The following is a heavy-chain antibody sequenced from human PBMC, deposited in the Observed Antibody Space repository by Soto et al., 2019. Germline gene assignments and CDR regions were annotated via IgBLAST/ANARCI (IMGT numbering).Heavy chain of an antibody. J-gene: IGHJ2*01. V-gene: IGHV4-39*01. D-gene: IGHD3-16*01. CDR3: ASSPPGITFGGVRGYFDR. CDR2: IYYSGST. Sequence: QLLESGPGLVKPSETLSLTCTVSGGSISSSSYYWGWIRQPPGKGLEWIGSIYYSGSTYYNPSLKSRVTISVDTSKNQFPLKLSSVTAADTAVYYCASSPPGITFGGVRGYFDRWGRGTLVTVSS. CDR1: GGSISSSSYY.